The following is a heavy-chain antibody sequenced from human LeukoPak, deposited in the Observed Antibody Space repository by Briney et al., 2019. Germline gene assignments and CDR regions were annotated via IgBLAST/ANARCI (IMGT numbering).Heavy chain of an antibody. V-gene: IGHV4-59*08. CDR3: ARGGSSSPRYNFDY. CDR2: IYYNGNA. D-gene: IGHD6-13*01. CDR1: GGSISTYY. Sequence: SETLSLTCTVSGGSISTYYWSWIRQPPGKGLEWIGYIYYNGNANYNPSLKSRVTISVDTSKSQFSLKLSSVTAADTAVYYCARGGSSSPRYNFDYWGQGILVTVSS. J-gene: IGHJ4*02.